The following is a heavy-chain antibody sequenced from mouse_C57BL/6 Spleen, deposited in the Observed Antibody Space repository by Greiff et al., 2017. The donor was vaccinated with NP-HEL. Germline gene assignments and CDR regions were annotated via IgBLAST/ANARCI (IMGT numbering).Heavy chain of an antibody. CDR2: ISYDGSN. D-gene: IGHD1-1*01. CDR1: GYSITSGYY. J-gene: IGHJ1*03. Sequence: ESGPGLVKPSQSLSLTCSVTGYSITSGYYWNWIRQFPGNKLEWMGYISYDGSNNYNPSLKNRISITRDTSKNQFFLKLNSVTTEDTATYYCASYGSPYWYFDVWGTGTTVTVSS. CDR3: ASYGSPYWYFDV. V-gene: IGHV3-6*01.